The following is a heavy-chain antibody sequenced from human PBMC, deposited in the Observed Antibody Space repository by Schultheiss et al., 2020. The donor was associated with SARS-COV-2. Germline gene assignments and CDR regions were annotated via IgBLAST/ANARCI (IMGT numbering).Heavy chain of an antibody. CDR2: IYYSGST. D-gene: IGHD7-27*01. CDR1: GDSISSYY. V-gene: IGHV4-59*01. Sequence: SETLSLTCTVSGDSISSYYWSWIRQPPGKGLEWIGYIYYSGSTNYNPSLKSRVTISVDTSKNQFSLKLSSVTAADTAVYYCARGWGGLTDYWGQGTLVTVSS. J-gene: IGHJ4*02. CDR3: ARGWGGLTDY.